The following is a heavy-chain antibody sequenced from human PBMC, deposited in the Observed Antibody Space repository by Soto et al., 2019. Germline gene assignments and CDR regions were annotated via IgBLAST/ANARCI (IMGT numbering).Heavy chain of an antibody. D-gene: IGHD6-19*01. CDR2: IYQSGST. Sequence: QVQLQESGPGLVKPSGTLSLTCAVSGASISTNNWWSWVRQPPGKGLEWIGEIYQSGSTSYNPSLKSRVTISVDESKKQFSLKLSSVTAAETAVYYCARSDGWYALHSWGQGTRVTVSS. J-gene: IGHJ4*02. V-gene: IGHV4-4*02. CDR1: GASISTNNW. CDR3: ARSDGWYALHS.